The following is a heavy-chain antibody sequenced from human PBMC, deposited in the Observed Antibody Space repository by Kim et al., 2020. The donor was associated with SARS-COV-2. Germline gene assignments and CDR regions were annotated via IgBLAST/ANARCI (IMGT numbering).Heavy chain of an antibody. J-gene: IGHJ4*02. Sequence: YSADAVKGRFTMSRDNSKNTLYLQMNGLRAEDTAVYYWAKGRSGSPAAAYWGQGTLVTVSS. V-gene: IGHV3-23*01. CDR3: AKGRSGSPAAAY. D-gene: IGHD6-13*01.